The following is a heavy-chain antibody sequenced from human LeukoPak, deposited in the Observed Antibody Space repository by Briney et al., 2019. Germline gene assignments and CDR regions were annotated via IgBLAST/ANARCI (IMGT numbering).Heavy chain of an antibody. J-gene: IGHJ4*02. CDR3: ARLDSSGYSYFDY. D-gene: IGHD3-22*01. Sequence: SETLSLTCTVSGGSISSYYWSWIRQPPGKGLEWIGYIYYSGSTNYNPSLKSRVTISVDTSKNQFSLKLSSVTAADTAVYYCARLDSSGYSYFDYWGQGTLVTASS. V-gene: IGHV4-59*08. CDR1: GGSISSYY. CDR2: IYYSGST.